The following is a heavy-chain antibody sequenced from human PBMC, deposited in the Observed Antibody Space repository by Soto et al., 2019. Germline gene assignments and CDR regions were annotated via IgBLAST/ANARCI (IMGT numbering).Heavy chain of an antibody. CDR2: IIPIFGTA. CDR3: ARLGGRSGYYYYFDY. V-gene: IGHV1-69*01. J-gene: IGHJ4*02. CDR1: GGTFSSYA. D-gene: IGHD3-22*01. Sequence: SVKVSCKASGGTFSSYAISWVRQAPVQGLEWMGGIIPIFGTANYAQKFQGRVTITADESTSTAYMELSSLRSEDTAVYYCARLGGRSGYYYYFDYWGQGTLVTVSS.